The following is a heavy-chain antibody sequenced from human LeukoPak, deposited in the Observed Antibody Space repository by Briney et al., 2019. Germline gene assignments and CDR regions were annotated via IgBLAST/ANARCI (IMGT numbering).Heavy chain of an antibody. CDR2: INSVDDT. V-gene: IGHV3-23*01. Sequence: GGSLRLSCAASGFTFIAVVWVRQAPGMGLEWVSTINSVDDTYYSESVRGRFAVSRDKSKNTVYLHMNSLRAEDTAVYHCAKWFRGSGSDRFYDKWGQGTLVTVSS. CDR3: AKWFRGSGSDRFYDK. J-gene: IGHJ4*02. CDR1: GFTFIA. D-gene: IGHD3-10*01.